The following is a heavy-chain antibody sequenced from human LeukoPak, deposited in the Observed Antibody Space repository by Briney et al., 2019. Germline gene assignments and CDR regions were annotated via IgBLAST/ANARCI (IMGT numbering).Heavy chain of an antibody. CDR3: ARGVAVATTPMDC. CDR2: IYYSGST. J-gene: IGHJ4*02. V-gene: IGHV4-59*01. Sequence: SETLSLTCTVSGGSISSYYWSWIRQPPGKGLEWIGYIYYSGSTNYNPSLKSRVTISVDTSKNQFSLKLSSVTAADTAVYYCARGVAVATTPMDCWGQGTLVTVSS. CDR1: GGSISSYY. D-gene: IGHD6-19*01.